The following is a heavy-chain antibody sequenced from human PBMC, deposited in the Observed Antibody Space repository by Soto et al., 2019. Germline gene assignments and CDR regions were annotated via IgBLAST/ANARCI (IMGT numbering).Heavy chain of an antibody. D-gene: IGHD4-17*01. CDR2: IYYSGST. J-gene: IGHJ4*02. V-gene: IGHV4-59*01. Sequence: NPSETLSLTCTVSGGSISSYYWSWIRQPPGKGLEWIGYIYYSGSTNYNPSLKSRVTISVDTSKNQFSLKLSSVTAADTAVYYCASHTDYGDPDAYFDYWGQGTLVTVSS. CDR3: ASHTDYGDPDAYFDY. CDR1: GGSISSYY.